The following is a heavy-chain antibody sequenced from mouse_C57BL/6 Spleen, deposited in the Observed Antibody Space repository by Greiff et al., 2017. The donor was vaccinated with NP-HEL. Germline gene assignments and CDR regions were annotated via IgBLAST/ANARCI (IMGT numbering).Heavy chain of an antibody. CDR2: ISSGGSYT. Sequence: EVMLVESGGDLVKPGGSLKLSCAASGFTFSSYGMSWVRQTPDKRLEWVATISSGGSYTYYPDSVKGRFTISRDNAKNTLYLQMSSLKSEDTAMYYCARHYYSNYVDDYWGQGTTLTVSS. D-gene: IGHD2-5*01. V-gene: IGHV5-6*02. CDR1: GFTFSSYG. J-gene: IGHJ2*01. CDR3: ARHYYSNYVDDY.